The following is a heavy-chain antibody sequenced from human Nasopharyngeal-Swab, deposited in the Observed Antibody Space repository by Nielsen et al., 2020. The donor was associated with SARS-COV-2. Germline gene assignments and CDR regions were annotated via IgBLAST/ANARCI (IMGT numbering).Heavy chain of an antibody. Sequence: GESLKISCQGSGSSFTNYWIGLVRQMPGKGLEWMGIIYPGDSDTKYSPSFQGQVAFSVDKSISTAYLQWTSLKASDSAMYYCARGSTKFDVWGQGTLVTVSS. CDR3: ARGSTKFDV. V-gene: IGHV5-51*01. CDR1: GSSFTNYW. CDR2: IYPGDSDT. D-gene: IGHD1-1*01. J-gene: IGHJ4*02.